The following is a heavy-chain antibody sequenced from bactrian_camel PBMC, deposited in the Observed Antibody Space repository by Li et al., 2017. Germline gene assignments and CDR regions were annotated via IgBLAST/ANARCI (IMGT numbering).Heavy chain of an antibody. D-gene: IGHD2*01. CDR1: TDIRRINC. Sequence: HVQLVESGGGSVQAGGSRRLSCIAATDIRRINCMGWFRQAPGQGREGVATIVGRTGITVYDGTVKGRFTISQDNAENTLYLQMNNLKPEDTAMYYCAAFSCVYGSFPSIKERTYDYWGQGTQVTVS. CDR2: IVGRTGIT. CDR3: AAFSCVYGSFPSIKERTYDY. J-gene: IGHJ4*01. V-gene: IGHV3S1*01.